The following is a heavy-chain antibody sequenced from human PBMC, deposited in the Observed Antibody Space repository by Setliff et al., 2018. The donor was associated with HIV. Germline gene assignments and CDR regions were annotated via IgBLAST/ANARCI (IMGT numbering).Heavy chain of an antibody. CDR1: EFSFGNYA. CDR3: ARVSRGTVVRGVILIGYFDN. V-gene: IGHV3-30*03. Sequence: GGSLRLSCAASEFSFGNYAMGWVRQAPGKGLEWVAFIEHDGNSKYYADSMKGRFTISRDNSKNKLYLQMNSLRAEDTAVYHCARVSRGTVVRGVILIGYFDNWGQGTLVTVSS. D-gene: IGHD3-10*01. CDR2: IEHDGNSK. J-gene: IGHJ4*02.